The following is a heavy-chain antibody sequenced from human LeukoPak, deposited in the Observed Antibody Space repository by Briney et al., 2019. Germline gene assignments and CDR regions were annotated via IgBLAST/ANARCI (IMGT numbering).Heavy chain of an antibody. V-gene: IGHV3-48*01. CDR3: ARSFRDFWSGYIDYMDV. J-gene: IGHJ6*03. CDR1: GVTFSSYE. Sequence: GGSLRLSCAASGVTFSSYEMNWVHQAPGKGLGWGSYISRSSSTIYYADSVKGRFTISRDNAKNSLYLQMHSLRAEDTAVYYCARSFRDFWSGYIDYMDVWGKGTTVTVSS. D-gene: IGHD3-3*01. CDR2: ISRSSSTI.